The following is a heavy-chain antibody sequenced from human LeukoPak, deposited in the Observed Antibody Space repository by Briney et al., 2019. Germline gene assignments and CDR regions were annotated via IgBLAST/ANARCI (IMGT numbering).Heavy chain of an antibody. V-gene: IGHV3-30*02. CDR3: AKEGIVPAAPFDY. Sequence: GGSLRLSCAASGFTFSSYGMHWVRQAPGKGLEWVAFIRYDGSNKYYADSVKGRFTISRDNSKNTLYLQMNSLRAEDTAVYYCAKEGIVPAAPFDYRGQGTLVTVSS. J-gene: IGHJ4*02. CDR2: IRYDGSNK. D-gene: IGHD2-2*01. CDR1: GFTFSSYG.